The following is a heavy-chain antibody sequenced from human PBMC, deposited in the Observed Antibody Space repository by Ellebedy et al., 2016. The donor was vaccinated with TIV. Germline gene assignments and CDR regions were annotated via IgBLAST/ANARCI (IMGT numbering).Heavy chain of an antibody. D-gene: IGHD3-3*01. CDR1: GYSISRAYY. CDR2: IHHRGST. Sequence: SETLSLXXNVSGYSISRAYYWCRIRQPPGKRLEWISSIHHRGSTYYNPSLKSRVTISVDTSKNQFSLKVTSVTAADTAVYYCAREFRYDFWRGPLDHWGQGTTVTVSS. CDR3: AREFRYDFWRGPLDH. V-gene: IGHV4-38-2*02. J-gene: IGHJ4*02.